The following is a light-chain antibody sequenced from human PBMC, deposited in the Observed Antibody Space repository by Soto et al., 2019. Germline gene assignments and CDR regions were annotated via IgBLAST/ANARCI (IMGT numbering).Light chain of an antibody. CDR2: RDN. CDR1: TSNIEKFY. CDR3: AAWDDSLRGVV. Sequence: QSVLTQPPSASATPGQRATISCSGSTSNIEKFYVYWYQQLPGTAPKLLVYRDNQRPSGVPDRFSGSKSGTSASLAISGLRSDDEADYYCAAWDDSLRGVVFGGGTKLTVL. V-gene: IGLV1-47*01. J-gene: IGLJ2*01.